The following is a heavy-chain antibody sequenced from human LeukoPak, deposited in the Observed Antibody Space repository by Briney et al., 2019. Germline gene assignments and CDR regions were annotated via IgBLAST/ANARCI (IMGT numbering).Heavy chain of an antibody. CDR2: ITSSSSYI. V-gene: IGHV3-21*01. CDR1: GFTFSRYS. D-gene: IGHD6-6*01. Sequence: GGSLRLSCAASGFTFSRYSMNWVRQPPGKGLEWVSLITSSSSYIYYADSVKGRFTISRDNAKNSLYLQMNSLRAEDTAVYYCAKVLEQLVPDYWGQGTLVTVSS. J-gene: IGHJ4*02. CDR3: AKVLEQLVPDY.